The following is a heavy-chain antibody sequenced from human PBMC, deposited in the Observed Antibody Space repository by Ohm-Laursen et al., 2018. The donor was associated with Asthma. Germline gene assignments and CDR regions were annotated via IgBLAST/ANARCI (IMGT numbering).Heavy chain of an antibody. V-gene: IGHV3-23*01. CDR1: GFTFSSYA. D-gene: IGHD3-10*01. Sequence: GSLRLSCTASGFTFSSYAMSWVRQAPGKGLEWVSAISGSGGSTYYADSVKGRFTISRDNSKNTLYLQMNSLRAEDTAVYYCAKGNYYGSGRYFFDYWGQGTRVTVSS. CDR2: ISGSGGST. CDR3: AKGNYYGSGRYFFDY. J-gene: IGHJ4*02.